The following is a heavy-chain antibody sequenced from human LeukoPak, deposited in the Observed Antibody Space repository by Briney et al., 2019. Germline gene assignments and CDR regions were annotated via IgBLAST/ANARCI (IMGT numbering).Heavy chain of an antibody. J-gene: IGHJ3*02. CDR1: GFSVRTTY. D-gene: IGHD1-26*01. V-gene: IGHV3-64*01. Sequence: GGSLRLSCAVSGFSVRTTYMSWVRQAPGKGLEYVSAISSNGGSTYYANSVKGRFTISRDNSKNTLYLQMGSLRAEDMAVYYCATSGRIKRDAFDIWGQGTMVTVSS. CDR2: ISSNGGST. CDR3: ATSGRIKRDAFDI.